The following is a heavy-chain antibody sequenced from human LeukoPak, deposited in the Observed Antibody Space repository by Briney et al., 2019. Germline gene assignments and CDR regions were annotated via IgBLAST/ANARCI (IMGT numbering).Heavy chain of an antibody. D-gene: IGHD6-13*01. J-gene: IGHJ6*04. Sequence: SVKVSCKASGGTFSSYAISWVRQAPGQGLEWMGGIVPIFGTANYAQKFQGRVTITADESTSTAYMELSSLRSEDTAVYYCARGVIAAAGTRYYYYYYSMDVWGKGTTVTVSS. CDR3: ARGVIAAAGTRYYYYYYSMDV. CDR1: GGTFSSYA. CDR2: IVPIFGTA. V-gene: IGHV1-69*13.